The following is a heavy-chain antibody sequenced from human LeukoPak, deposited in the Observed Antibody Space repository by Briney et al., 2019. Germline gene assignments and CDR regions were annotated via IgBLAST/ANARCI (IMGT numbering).Heavy chain of an antibody. Sequence: PGGSLRLSCAASGFTFSSYGMHWVRQAPGKGLEWVAFIRYDGSNKYYADSVKGRFTISRDNSENTLYLQMNSLRAEDTAVYYCAKDLSKGLLYRRGMYYFDYWGQGTLVTVSS. J-gene: IGHJ4*02. D-gene: IGHD3-10*01. CDR1: GFTFSSYG. CDR2: IRYDGSNK. V-gene: IGHV3-30*02. CDR3: AKDLSKGLLYRRGMYYFDY.